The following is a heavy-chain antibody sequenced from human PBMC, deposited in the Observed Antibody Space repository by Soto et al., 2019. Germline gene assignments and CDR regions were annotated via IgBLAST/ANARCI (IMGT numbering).Heavy chain of an antibody. J-gene: IGHJ6*02. D-gene: IGHD2-2*01. Sequence: SQSLSLNCAISGDSVSSNSAAWNWIRQSPSIGLECPGRTYYRSKWYNDYAVSVKSRITINPDTSTHQLSLQLNSVTPEETAVYYCAIHNCSSTSCYPVYYGRDXWGQGTTVTVS. CDR1: GDSVSSNSAA. CDR3: AIHNCSSTSCYPVYYGRDX. V-gene: IGHV6-1*01. CDR2: TYYRSKWYN.